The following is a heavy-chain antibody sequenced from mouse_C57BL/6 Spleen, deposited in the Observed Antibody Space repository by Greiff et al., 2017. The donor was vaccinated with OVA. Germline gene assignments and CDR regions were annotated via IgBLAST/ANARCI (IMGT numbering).Heavy chain of an antibody. J-gene: IGHJ4*01. Sequence: QVQLKQPGAELVKPGASVKMSCKASGYTFTSYWITWVKQRPGQGLEWIGDIYPGSGSTNYNEKFKSKATLTVDTSSSTAYMQLSSLTSEDSAVYYCAREEGLLRRYYAMDYWGQGTSVTVSS. V-gene: IGHV1-55*01. CDR2: IYPGSGST. D-gene: IGHD2-3*01. CDR3: AREEGLLRRYYAMDY. CDR1: GYTFTSYW.